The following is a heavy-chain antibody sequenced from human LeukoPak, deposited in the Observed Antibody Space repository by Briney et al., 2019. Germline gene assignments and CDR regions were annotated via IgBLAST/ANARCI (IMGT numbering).Heavy chain of an antibody. CDR3: AKGSRHACDYWYYFDY. J-gene: IGHJ4*02. D-gene: IGHD4-17*01. V-gene: IGHV3-21*04. CDR1: GFTFSSYS. Sequence: GGSLRLSCAASGFTFSSYSMNWVRQAPGKGLEWVSSISSSSSYIYYADSVKGRFTISRDNSKNTLYLQMNSLRAEDTAVYYCAKGSRHACDYWYYFDYWGQGSLVTVSS. CDR2: ISSSSSYI.